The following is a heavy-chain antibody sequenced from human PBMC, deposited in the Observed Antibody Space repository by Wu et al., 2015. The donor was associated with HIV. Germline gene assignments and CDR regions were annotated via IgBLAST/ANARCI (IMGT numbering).Heavy chain of an antibody. D-gene: IGHD5-24*01. Sequence: QVQLVQSGAEVKKPGSSVKVSCKASGGTFRNHAISWVRQAPGQGLEWMGRIIPISGTAIYAQRFQGRVTITADKPTNTAYVELSTLRSDDTAVYYCARGSILEMSTASYYYYVMDVWGQGTTVTVSS. CDR3: ARGSILEMSTASYYYYVMDV. J-gene: IGHJ6*02. CDR2: IIPISGTA. V-gene: IGHV1-69*13. CDR1: GGTFRNHA.